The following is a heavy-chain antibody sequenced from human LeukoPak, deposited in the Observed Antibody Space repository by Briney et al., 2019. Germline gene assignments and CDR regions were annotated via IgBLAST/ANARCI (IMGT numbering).Heavy chain of an antibody. CDR1: GFTFSSYG. J-gene: IGHJ4*02. CDR2: ISYDGSNK. Sequence: PGGSLRLSCAASGFTFSSYGMHWVRQARAKGLEWVAVISYDGSNKYYADSVKGRFTISRDNSKNTLYLQMNSLRAEDTAVYYCAKASIAAAGDLNFDYWGQGTLVTVSS. CDR3: AKASIAAAGDLNFDY. D-gene: IGHD6-13*01. V-gene: IGHV3-30*18.